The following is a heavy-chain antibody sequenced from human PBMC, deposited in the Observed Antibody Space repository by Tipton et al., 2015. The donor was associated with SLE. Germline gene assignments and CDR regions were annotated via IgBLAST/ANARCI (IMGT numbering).Heavy chain of an antibody. CDR1: GFTFDDYA. CDR2: ISWNSGSI. CDR3: AKDIRYYDSSGGDRNDAFDI. Sequence: RSLRLSCAASGFTFDDYAMHWVRQAPGKGLEWVSGISWNSGSIGYADSVKGRFTISRDNAKNSLYLQMNSLRAEDTALYYCAKDIRYYDSSGGDRNDAFDIWGQGTMVTVSS. J-gene: IGHJ3*02. V-gene: IGHV3-9*01. D-gene: IGHD3-22*01.